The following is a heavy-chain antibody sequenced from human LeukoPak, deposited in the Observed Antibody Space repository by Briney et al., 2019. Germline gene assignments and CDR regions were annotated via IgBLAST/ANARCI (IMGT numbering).Heavy chain of an antibody. Sequence: PSETLSLTCTVSGGSISSYYWSWIRQPPGKGLEWIGYIYYSGSTNYNPSLKSRVTISVDTSKNQFSLKLSSVTAADTAVYYCARRLHGEYLDYWGQGTLVTVSS. CDR3: ARRLHGEYLDY. D-gene: IGHD3-10*01. CDR2: IYYSGST. J-gene: IGHJ4*02. CDR1: GGSISSYY. V-gene: IGHV4-59*08.